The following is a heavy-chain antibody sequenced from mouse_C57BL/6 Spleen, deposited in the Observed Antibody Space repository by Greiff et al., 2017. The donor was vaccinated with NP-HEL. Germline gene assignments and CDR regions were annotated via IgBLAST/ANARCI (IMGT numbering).Heavy chain of an antibody. Sequence: QVQLKESGPGLVQPSQSLSITCTVSGFSLTSYGVHWVRQSPGKGLEWLGVIWSGGSTDYNAAFISRLSISKDNSKSQVFFKMNSLQADDTAIYYCARNGPHYYGSSSGYFDVWGTGTTVTVSS. V-gene: IGHV2-2*01. J-gene: IGHJ1*03. CDR2: IWSGGST. D-gene: IGHD1-1*01. CDR3: ARNGPHYYGSSSGYFDV. CDR1: GFSLTSYG.